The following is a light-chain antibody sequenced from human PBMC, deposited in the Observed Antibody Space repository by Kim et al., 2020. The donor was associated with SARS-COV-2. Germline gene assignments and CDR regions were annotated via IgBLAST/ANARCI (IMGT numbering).Light chain of an antibody. CDR2: EAS. CDR3: QQLNSYPIT. Sequence: ESGGNTTTINCRASQCISNYLAWFQQEPGKDPKLLIYEASTLQSGVPSRFSGSGSATEFTLTVSRLQPEDFATYYCQQLNSYPITFGQGTRLEIK. V-gene: IGKV1-9*01. J-gene: IGKJ5*01. CDR1: QCISNY.